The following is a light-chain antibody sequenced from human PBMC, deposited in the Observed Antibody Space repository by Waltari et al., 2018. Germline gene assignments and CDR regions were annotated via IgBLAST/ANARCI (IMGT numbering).Light chain of an antibody. J-gene: IGKJ1*01. CDR3: QQYYTTPT. CDR1: QTVLYSSNNKNY. CDR2: WVS. V-gene: IGKV4-1*01. Sequence: NSSQTVLYSSNNKNYLAWYQQKAVQAPKLLLYWVSTRESGVPDRFSGSGSGTDFTLTINSLQAEDVAVYYCQQYYTTPTFGQGTKVEIK.